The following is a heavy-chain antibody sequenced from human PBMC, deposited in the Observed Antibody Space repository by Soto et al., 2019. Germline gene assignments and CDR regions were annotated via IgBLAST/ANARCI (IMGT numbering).Heavy chain of an antibody. J-gene: IGHJ4*02. D-gene: IGHD5-12*01. CDR2: SIPIIVTA. V-gene: IGHV1-69*01. Sequence: QVQLVQSGAEVKKPGSSVKVSCKASGGTFNNYAISWVRQAPGQVLEWMGGSIPIIVTADYAHKFQGRLAISADESTGTTFMELSSLRYEDTALYYCARGGVDVVATSAFDYWGQGTLVTVSS. CDR1: GGTFNNYA. CDR3: ARGGVDVVATSAFDY.